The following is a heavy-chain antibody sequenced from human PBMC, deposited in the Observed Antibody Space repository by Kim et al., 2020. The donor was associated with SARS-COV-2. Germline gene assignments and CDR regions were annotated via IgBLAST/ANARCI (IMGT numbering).Heavy chain of an antibody. J-gene: IGHJ6*02. V-gene: IGHV5-51*01. Sequence: GESLKISCKGSGYSFTSYWIGWVRQMPGKGLEWMGIIYPGDTDTRYSPSFQGQVTISADKSISTAYLQWSSLKASDTAMYYCARYDSSGYYYYYYGMDVWGQETTVTVSS. D-gene: IGHD3-22*01. CDR1: GYSFTSYW. CDR3: ARYDSSGYYYYYYGMDV. CDR2: IYPGDTDT.